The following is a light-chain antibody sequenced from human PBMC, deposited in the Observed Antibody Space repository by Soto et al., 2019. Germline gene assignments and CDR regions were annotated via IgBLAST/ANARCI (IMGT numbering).Light chain of an antibody. V-gene: IGKV1-5*01. J-gene: IGKJ1*01. CDR2: EAS. Sequence: DIQMTQSPSTLSASVGDRVTITCRASQTISSFLAWYQHKPGEAPKLLIAEASSLESGVPSRFSGSGSGTEFTLTISSLQPDDFATYYCQQYETYSGTFGQGTKVDIK. CDR3: QQYETYSGT. CDR1: QTISSF.